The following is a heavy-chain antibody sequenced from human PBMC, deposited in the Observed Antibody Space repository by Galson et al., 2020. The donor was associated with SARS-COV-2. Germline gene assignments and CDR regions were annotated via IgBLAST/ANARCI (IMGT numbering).Heavy chain of an antibody. Sequence: TGGSLRLSCAASGFTFSSYAMSWVRQAPGKGLEWVSAISGSGGSTYYADSVKGRFTISRDNSKNTLYLQMNSLRAEDTAVYYCAKGGYSGYERWFDPWGQGTLVTVSS. CDR1: GFTFSSYA. CDR2: ISGSGGST. J-gene: IGHJ5*02. D-gene: IGHD5-12*01. V-gene: IGHV3-23*01. CDR3: AKGGYSGYERWFDP.